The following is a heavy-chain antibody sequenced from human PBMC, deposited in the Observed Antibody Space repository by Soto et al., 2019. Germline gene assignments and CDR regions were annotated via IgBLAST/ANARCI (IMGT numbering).Heavy chain of an antibody. CDR1: GYTFTGYY. D-gene: IGHD1-26*01. CDR3: AKGGAIVAAGTRVYLYNAIDV. CDR2: INPNSGDT. Sequence: ASVKVSCKASGYTFTGYYVHWVRQAPGQGLEWMGWINPNSGDTYLAQRFQGRVTMNRDTSIGTAYMELRGLTSDDTAEYYCAKGGAIVAAGTRVYLYNAIDVWGQGTTVTVSS. J-gene: IGHJ6*02. V-gene: IGHV1-2*02.